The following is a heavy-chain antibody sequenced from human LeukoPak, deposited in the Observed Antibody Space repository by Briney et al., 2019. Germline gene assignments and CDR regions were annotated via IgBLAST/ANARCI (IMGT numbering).Heavy chain of an antibody. CDR3: AREINYYDSSGYVY. J-gene: IGHJ4*02. Sequence: GGSLRLSCAASGFTFSSYSMNWVRQAPGKGLEWVSSISSSSYIYYADSVKGRFTISRDNAKNSLYLQMNSLRAEDTAVYYCAREINYYDSSGYVYWGQGTLVTVSS. CDR1: GFTFSSYS. CDR2: ISSSSYI. V-gene: IGHV3-21*01. D-gene: IGHD3-22*01.